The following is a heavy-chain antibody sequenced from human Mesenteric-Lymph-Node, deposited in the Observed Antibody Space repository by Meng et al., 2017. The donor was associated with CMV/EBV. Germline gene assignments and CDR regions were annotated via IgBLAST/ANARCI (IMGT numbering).Heavy chain of an antibody. J-gene: IGHJ4*02. CDR1: GFTFSRNW. V-gene: IGHV3-7*01. D-gene: IGHD1-26*01. Sequence: GESLKISCAASGFTFSRNWMSWVRQAPGKGLEWVANIKQDGSEKFYVDSVKGRFTISRDNAKNSLYLQMNSLRAEDTAVYYCAKIVGATIDDYWGQGTLVTVSS. CDR3: AKIVGATIDDY. CDR2: IKQDGSEK.